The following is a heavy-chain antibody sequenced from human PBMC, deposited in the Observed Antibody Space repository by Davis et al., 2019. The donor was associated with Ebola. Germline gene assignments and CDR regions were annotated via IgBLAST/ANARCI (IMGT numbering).Heavy chain of an antibody. Sequence: MPSETLSLTCTVSGGSISSYYWSWIRQPPGKGLEWIGYIYYSGSTNYNPSLKSRVTISVDTSKNQFSLKLSSVTAADTAVYYCARHGYYASGRALDPWGQGTLVTVSS. CDR1: GGSISSYY. CDR2: IYYSGST. D-gene: IGHD3-10*01. CDR3: ARHGYYASGRALDP. V-gene: IGHV4-59*08. J-gene: IGHJ5*02.